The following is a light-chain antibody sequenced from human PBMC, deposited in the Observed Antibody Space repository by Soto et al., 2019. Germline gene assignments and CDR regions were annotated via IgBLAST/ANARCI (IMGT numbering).Light chain of an antibody. CDR3: QKSYSSPPT. J-gene: IGKJ1*01. CDR1: QSISSY. Sequence: QIGQSPSSLSVYVADVVTITKQASQSISSYLNWYQQRPGKAPNLLIYDATRLHSGVPPKFSGSRAGPDFTLTISSLQPEDFATYYWQKSYSSPPTVGQGAKGDIK. V-gene: IGKV1-39*01. CDR2: DAT.